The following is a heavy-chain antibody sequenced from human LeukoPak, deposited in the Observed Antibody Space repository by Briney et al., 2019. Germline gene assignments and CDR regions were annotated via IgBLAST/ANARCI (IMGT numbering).Heavy chain of an antibody. CDR1: GFTFSSYA. J-gene: IGHJ4*02. Sequence: GGSLRLSCAASGFTFSSYAMSWVRQAPGKGLEWISAISGSGGSTYHADSVKGRFTISRDNSKNTLYLQMNSLRAEDTAVYYCAKGRSVYSSSWPDYWGQGTLVTVSS. D-gene: IGHD6-13*01. CDR3: AKGRSVYSSSWPDY. CDR2: ISGSGGST. V-gene: IGHV3-23*01.